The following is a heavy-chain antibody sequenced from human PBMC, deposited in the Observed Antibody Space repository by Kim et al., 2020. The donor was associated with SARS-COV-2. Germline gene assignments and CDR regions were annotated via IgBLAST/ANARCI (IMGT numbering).Heavy chain of an antibody. CDR2: IRVSNGDT. CDR1: GYTFTSNS. Sequence: ASVKVSCKASGYTFTSNSFSWVRQAPGQGLEWMGWIRVSNGDTKYAKKLQGRVTMTTDTSTSTVYMELRSLRSDDTAIYYCARDFPPDYWGQGTLVTVSS. J-gene: IGHJ4*02. V-gene: IGHV1-18*04. CDR3: ARDFPPDY.